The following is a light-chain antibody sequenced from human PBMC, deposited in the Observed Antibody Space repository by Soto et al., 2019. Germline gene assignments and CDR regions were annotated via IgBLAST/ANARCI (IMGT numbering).Light chain of an antibody. Sequence: EIVMTQSPVTLSVSPGERATLSCRASQSVSSNLAWYQQKPGQTPRLLIYGASTRATGIPARFRGSGSGTEFTLTISSLQSEDFAIYYCQQYNNWPRTFGQGTKLEIK. V-gene: IGKV3-15*01. CDR1: QSVSSN. J-gene: IGKJ2*01. CDR2: GAS. CDR3: QQYNNWPRT.